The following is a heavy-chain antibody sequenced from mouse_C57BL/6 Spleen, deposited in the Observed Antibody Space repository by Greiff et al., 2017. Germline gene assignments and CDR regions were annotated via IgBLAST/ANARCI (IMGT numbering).Heavy chain of an antibody. CDR1: GYTFTSYW. CDR3: AREDYFFDY. V-gene: IGHV1-50*01. CDR2: IDPSDSYT. D-gene: IGHD1-1*01. Sequence: VQLQQPGAELVKPGASVKLSCKASGYTFTSYWMQWVKQRPGQGLAWIGEIDPSDSYTNYNQKFKGKATLTVDTSSSTAYMQLSSLTSEDSAVYYCAREDYFFDYWGQGTTLTVSS. J-gene: IGHJ2*01.